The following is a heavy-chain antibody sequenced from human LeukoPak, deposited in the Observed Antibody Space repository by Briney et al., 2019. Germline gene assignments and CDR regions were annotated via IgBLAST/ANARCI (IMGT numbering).Heavy chain of an antibody. CDR3: ARRNAALNWFDP. D-gene: IGHD4-11*01. J-gene: IGHJ5*02. CDR1: GGSISSSSYY. CDR2: IDYSGST. V-gene: IGHV4-39*01. Sequence: PSETLSLTCTVSGGSISSSSYYWGWIRQPPGKGLEGVGSIDYSGSTYYNPSLKSRVTISVDTSKNQFSLKLSSVTAADTAVYYCARRNAALNWFDPWGQGTLVTVSS.